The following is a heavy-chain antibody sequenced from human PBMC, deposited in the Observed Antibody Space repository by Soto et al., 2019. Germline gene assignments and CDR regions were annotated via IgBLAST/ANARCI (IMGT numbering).Heavy chain of an antibody. V-gene: IGHV1-18*01. CDR2: ISLYSDGT. CDR3: ARVVPGAAAWFRP. Sequence: QVQLVQSGAEVKRPGASVKVSCKTSGYTFSNYGITWVRQAPGQPLEWLGWISLYSDGTNYAQKFQGRVTMTTDTTTTTDYMELRSLRADDTAGYYCARVVPGAAAWFRPWGQGTLVTVSS. J-gene: IGHJ5*02. CDR1: GYTFSNYG. D-gene: IGHD2-2*01.